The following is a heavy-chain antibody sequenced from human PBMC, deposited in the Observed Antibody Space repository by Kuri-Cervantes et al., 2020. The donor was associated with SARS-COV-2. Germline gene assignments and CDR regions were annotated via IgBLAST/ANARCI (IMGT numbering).Heavy chain of an antibody. D-gene: IGHD3-10*01. CDR2: IYHSGST. CDR1: GGSFSGYY. Sequence: SQTLSLTCAVYGGSFSGYYWGWIRQPPGKGLEWIGSIYHSGSTYYNPSLKSRVTITVDTSKNQFSLKLSSVTAADKAVYYCARAMVRGVISDYWGQGTLVTVSS. CDR3: ARAMVRGVISDY. J-gene: IGHJ4*02. V-gene: IGHV4-38-2*01.